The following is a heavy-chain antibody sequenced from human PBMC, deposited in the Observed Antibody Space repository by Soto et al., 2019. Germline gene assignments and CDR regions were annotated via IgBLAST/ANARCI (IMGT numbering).Heavy chain of an antibody. D-gene: IGHD3-3*01. Sequence: GASVKVSCKASGYTFTSYGISWVRQAPGQGLEWMGWISAYNGNTNYAQKLQGRVTMTTDTPTSTAYMELRSLRSDDTAVYYCARENNRGYYDFWSGQIFGMDVWGQGTTVTVSS. CDR2: ISAYNGNT. V-gene: IGHV1-18*01. J-gene: IGHJ6*02. CDR3: ARENNRGYYDFWSGQIFGMDV. CDR1: GYTFTSYG.